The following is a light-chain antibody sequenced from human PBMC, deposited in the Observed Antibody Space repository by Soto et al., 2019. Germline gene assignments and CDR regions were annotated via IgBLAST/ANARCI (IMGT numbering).Light chain of an antibody. V-gene: IGLV2-14*01. CDR2: EVT. Sequence: QSALTQPASVSGSPGQSITISCTGTINDIGSYHYVAWYQHHPGKAPKLIIYEVTHRPSGVSNRFSGSKSGNTASLTISGLQAEDEADYYCISYTDRQSYLFGTGTKVTVL. J-gene: IGLJ1*01. CDR1: INDIGSYHY. CDR3: ISYTDRQSYL.